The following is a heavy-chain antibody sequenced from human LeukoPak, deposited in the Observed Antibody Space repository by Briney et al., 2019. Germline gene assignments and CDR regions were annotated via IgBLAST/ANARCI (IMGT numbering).Heavy chain of an antibody. J-gene: IGHJ3*02. CDR2: IIPILGIA. V-gene: IGHV1-69*04. D-gene: IGHD3-10*01. CDR3: ARDPTSGSYYDGAFDI. CDR1: GGTFSSYA. Sequence: GASVKVSCKASGGTFSSYAISWVRQAPGQGLEWMGRIIPILGIANYAQKFQGRVTITADKSTSTAYMELSSLRSEDTAVYYCARDPTSGSYYDGAFDIWGQGTMVTVSS.